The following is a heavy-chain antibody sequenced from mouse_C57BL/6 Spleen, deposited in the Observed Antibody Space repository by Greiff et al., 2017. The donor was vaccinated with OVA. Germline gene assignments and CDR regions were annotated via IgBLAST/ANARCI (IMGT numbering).Heavy chain of an antibody. CDR1: GYTFTSYW. CDR3: ARRNYGSSTWFAY. J-gene: IGHJ3*01. Sequence: QVQLQQPGAELVMPGASVKLSCKASGYTFTSYWMHWVKQRPGQGLEWIGEIDPSDSYTNYNQKFKGKSTLTVDKSSSTAYMQRSSLTSEDAEVYYSARRNYGSSTWFAYWGQGTLVTVSA. CDR2: IDPSDSYT. D-gene: IGHD1-1*01. V-gene: IGHV1-69*01.